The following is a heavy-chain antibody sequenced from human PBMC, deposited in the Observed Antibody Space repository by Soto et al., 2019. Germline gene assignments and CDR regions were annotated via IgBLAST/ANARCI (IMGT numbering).Heavy chain of an antibody. D-gene: IGHD3-10*01. J-gene: IGHJ4*02. CDR1: GGSISSYY. V-gene: IGHV4-59*01. CDR2: ISYSGST. Sequence: SETLSLTCTVSGGSISSYYWSWIRQPPGKGLEWIGYISYSGSTNYNPSLKSRVTISVDTSKNQFSLKLTSVTAADTAVYFCARDPTPYGAGSSLFHFDYWGQGTPVTVSS. CDR3: ARDPTPYGAGSSLFHFDY.